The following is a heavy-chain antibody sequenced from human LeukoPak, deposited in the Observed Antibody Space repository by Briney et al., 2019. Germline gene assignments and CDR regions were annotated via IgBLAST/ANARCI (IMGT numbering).Heavy chain of an antibody. CDR1: GFTFSNYW. D-gene: IGHD7-27*01. Sequence: GGSLRFSCAASGFTFSNYWMHWVRQAPGKGLVWVSRINSDGSSTSYADSVKGRFTISRDNAKNTLYLEMNSLRAEDTAVYYCASFFLGSWYFDLWGRGTLVTVSS. V-gene: IGHV3-74*01. CDR3: ASFFLGSWYFDL. J-gene: IGHJ2*01. CDR2: INSDGSST.